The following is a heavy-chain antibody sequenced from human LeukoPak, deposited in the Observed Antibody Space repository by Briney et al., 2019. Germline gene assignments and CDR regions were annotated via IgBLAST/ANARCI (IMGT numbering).Heavy chain of an antibody. D-gene: IGHD3-3*01. Sequence: ASVKVSCKASGYTFTGYYMHWVRQAPGQGLEWMGWINPNSGGTNYAQKFQGRVTMTRDTSISTAYMELSRLRSDDTAVYYCAFGTRASTIFGVVTNAFDIWGQGTMVTVSS. V-gene: IGHV1-2*02. CDR2: INPNSGGT. CDR1: GYTFTGYY. CDR3: AFGTRASTIFGVVTNAFDI. J-gene: IGHJ3*02.